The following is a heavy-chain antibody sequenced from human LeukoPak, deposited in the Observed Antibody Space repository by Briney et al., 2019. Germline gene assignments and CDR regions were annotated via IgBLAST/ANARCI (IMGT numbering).Heavy chain of an antibody. Sequence: PGGSLRLSCAASGLTFSSYAMSWVRQAPGKGLEWVSAISGSGGSTYYADSVKGRFTISRDNSKNTLYLQMNSLRAEDTAVYYCAKAPSRSPGYFDYWGQGTLVTVSS. V-gene: IGHV3-23*01. CDR2: ISGSGGST. CDR3: AKAPSRSPGYFDY. CDR1: GLTFSSYA. D-gene: IGHD2-2*01. J-gene: IGHJ4*02.